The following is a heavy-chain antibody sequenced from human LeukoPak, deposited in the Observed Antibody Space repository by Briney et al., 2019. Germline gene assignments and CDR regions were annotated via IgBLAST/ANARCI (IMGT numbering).Heavy chain of an antibody. J-gene: IGHJ6*03. CDR1: GDSISSGRSY. D-gene: IGHD1/OR15-1a*01. CDR3: ARSSTNDYYYMDV. Sequence: SQTLSLTCTVSGDSISSGRSYWSWIRQPPGRGLEWIGYIYYSGSTNYNPSLKSRVTISVDTSKNQFSLKLSSVTAADTAVYYCARSSTNDYYYMDVWGKGTTVTVSS. CDR2: IYYSGST. V-gene: IGHV4-61*01.